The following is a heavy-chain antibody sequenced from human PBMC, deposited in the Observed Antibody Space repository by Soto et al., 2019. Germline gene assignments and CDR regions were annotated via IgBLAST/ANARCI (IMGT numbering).Heavy chain of an antibody. J-gene: IGHJ4*02. CDR2: IYYSGST. V-gene: IGHV4-59*01. D-gene: IGHD2-2*02. CDR3: ARGYCSSTSCYNFDY. CDR1: GGSISSYY. Sequence: SETLSLTCTVSGGSISSYYWSWIRQPPGKGLEWIGYIYYSGSTNYNPSLKSRVTISVDTSKNQFSLKLSSVTAADTAVYYCARGYCSSTSCYNFDYWVQGTLVTVSS.